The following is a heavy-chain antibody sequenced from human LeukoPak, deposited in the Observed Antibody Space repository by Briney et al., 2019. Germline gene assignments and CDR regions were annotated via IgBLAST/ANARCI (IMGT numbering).Heavy chain of an antibody. CDR1: GFTFSNAW. CDR3: AKAYHDSGCLIDY. J-gene: IGHJ4*02. Sequence: GGSLRLSCAASGFTFSNAWMSWVRQAPGKGLEWVASIRNNGATTDYADSVKGRFTISRDNSKNTLYLQMNSLRVEDTAVYYCAKAYHDSGCLIDYWGQGTLVTVSS. V-gene: IGHV3-23*01. D-gene: IGHD6-19*01. CDR2: IRNNGATT.